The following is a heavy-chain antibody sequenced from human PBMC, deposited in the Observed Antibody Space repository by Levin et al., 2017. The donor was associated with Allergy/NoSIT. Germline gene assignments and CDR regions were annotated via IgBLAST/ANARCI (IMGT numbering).Heavy chain of an antibody. V-gene: IGHV3-20*04. CDR3: ARTPQFEYSSGWYDY. Sequence: GGSLRLSCAASGFTFDDYGMSWVRQAPGKGLEWVSGINWNGGSTGYADSVKGRFTISRDNAKNSLYLQMNSLRAEDTALYYCARTPQFEYSSGWYDYWGQGTLVTVSS. CDR1: GFTFDDYG. D-gene: IGHD6-19*01. J-gene: IGHJ4*02. CDR2: INWNGGST.